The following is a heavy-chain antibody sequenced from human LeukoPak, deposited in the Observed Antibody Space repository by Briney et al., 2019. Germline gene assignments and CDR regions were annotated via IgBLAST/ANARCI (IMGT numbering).Heavy chain of an antibody. CDR2: IYYSGST. CDR1: NGSISSSTYY. D-gene: IGHD6-13*01. V-gene: IGHV4-39*07. Sequence: PSETLSLTCTVSNGSISSSTYYWGWIRQPPGRGLEWIGNIYYSGSTYYNPSLKSRVTISLDTSKNQFSLKLSSVTAADTAVYYCARAPFTAAAGRLFDYWGQGTLVTVSS. CDR3: ARAPFTAAAGRLFDY. J-gene: IGHJ4*02.